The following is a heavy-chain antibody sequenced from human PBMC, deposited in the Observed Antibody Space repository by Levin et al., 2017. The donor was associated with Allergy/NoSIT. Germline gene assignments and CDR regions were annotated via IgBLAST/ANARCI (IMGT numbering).Heavy chain of an antibody. CDR3: ARDWRLESGGTSGGMDV. V-gene: IGHV1-2*02. CDR1: GDTFTGHY. CDR2: ISANGDIR. J-gene: IGHJ6*02. D-gene: IGHD6-13*01. Sequence: EASVKVSCKTSGDTFTGHYMHWVRQAPGQGLEWMGWISANGDIRSYSWKFHGRVTLNRDSSMNTDNMQLSGLTSDDTATYYCARDWRLESGGTSGGMDVWGQGTTVIVSS.